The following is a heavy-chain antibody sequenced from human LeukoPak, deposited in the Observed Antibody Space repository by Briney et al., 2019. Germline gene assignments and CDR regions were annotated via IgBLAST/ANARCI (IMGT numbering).Heavy chain of an antibody. CDR1: GYTFTGYY. V-gene: IGHV1-18*04. CDR3: ARELHSSGYYN. CDR2: ISAYNGNT. D-gene: IGHD3-22*01. J-gene: IGHJ4*02. Sequence: GASVKVSCKASGYTFTGYYMHWVRQAPGQGLEWMGWISAYNGNTNYAQKLQGRVTMTTDTSTSTAYMELRSLRSDDTAVYYCARELHSSGYYNWGQGTLVTVSS.